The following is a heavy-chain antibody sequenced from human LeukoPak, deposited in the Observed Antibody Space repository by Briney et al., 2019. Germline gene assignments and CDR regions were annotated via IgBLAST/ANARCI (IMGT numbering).Heavy chain of an antibody. D-gene: IGHD3-10*01. CDR1: GFTFSRYW. Sequence: PGGSLRLSCAASGFTFSRYWMSWVRQAPGKGLEWVANIKQDGSEKYYVDSVKGRFTISRDNAKNSLYLQMNSLRAEDTALYYCARDHFGQNDWYFDLWGRGTLVTVSP. V-gene: IGHV3-7*05. J-gene: IGHJ2*01. CDR2: IKQDGSEK. CDR3: ARDHFGQNDWYFDL.